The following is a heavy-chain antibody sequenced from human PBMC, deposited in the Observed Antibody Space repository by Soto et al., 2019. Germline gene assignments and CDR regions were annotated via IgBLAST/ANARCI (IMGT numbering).Heavy chain of an antibody. D-gene: IGHD3-10*01. Sequence: QVQLVQSGAEVKKPGASVKVSCKASGYTFTSYAMHWVRQAPGQRLEWMGWINAGNGNTKYSQKFQGRVTITRDTSASTVYMELSSLRSEDTAVYYCARSTMVRAYDYWGQGTLVTVSS. CDR3: ARSTMVRAYDY. V-gene: IGHV1-3*01. CDR1: GYTFTSYA. J-gene: IGHJ4*02. CDR2: INAGNGNT.